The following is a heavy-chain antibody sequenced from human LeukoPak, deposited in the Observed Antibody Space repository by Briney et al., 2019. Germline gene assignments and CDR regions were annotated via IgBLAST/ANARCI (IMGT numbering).Heavy chain of an antibody. CDR1: GGSISSSNW. J-gene: IGHJ4*02. CDR2: IYHSGTT. D-gene: IGHD3-10*01. V-gene: IGHV4-4*02. CDR3: ARERDWGEFDY. Sequence: SETLSLTCAVSGGSISSSNWWSWVRQPPGQGLEWIGEIYHSGTTNYNPSLRSRVTISVDKSNNQFSLKLSSVTAADTAVYYCARERDWGEFDYWGQGTLVTVSS.